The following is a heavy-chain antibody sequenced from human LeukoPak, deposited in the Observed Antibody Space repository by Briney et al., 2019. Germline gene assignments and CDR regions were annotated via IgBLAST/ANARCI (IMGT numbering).Heavy chain of an antibody. Sequence: PSENLSLTCTVSGGSISIYYWSWIRQPPGKGLEWIGYIYYSGSTNYNPSLKSRVTISVDTSKNQFSLKLSSVTAADTAVYYCARENSSGQRDYWGQGTLVTVSS. CDR1: GGSISIYY. V-gene: IGHV4-59*01. CDR2: IYYSGST. J-gene: IGHJ4*02. CDR3: ARENSSGQRDY. D-gene: IGHD6-19*01.